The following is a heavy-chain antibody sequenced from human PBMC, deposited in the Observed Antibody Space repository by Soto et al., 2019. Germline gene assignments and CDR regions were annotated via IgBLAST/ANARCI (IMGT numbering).Heavy chain of an antibody. V-gene: IGHV3-48*03. J-gene: IGHJ1*01. CDR3: ARGGVY. Sequence: VGSLRLSCESTGFTFSSHEMNCIRQTPGKRLEWIAKISGSGSTINYADSVKGRFTISRDNVQRTLHLQMDSLRVEDTGVYYCARGGVYWGRGTLVSVS. D-gene: IGHD2-8*01. CDR1: GFTFSSHE. CDR2: ISGSGSTI.